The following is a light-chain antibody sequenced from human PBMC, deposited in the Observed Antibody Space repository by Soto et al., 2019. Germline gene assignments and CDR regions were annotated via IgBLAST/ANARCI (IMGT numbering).Light chain of an antibody. J-gene: IGKJ1*01. Sequence: DIQMTQSPTTLSASVGDRVTITCRASQSISSWLAWYQQKPGKAPKLLIYDASSVESGVSSRFSGSGSGTEFTLTISSLQPDNFATYYCQDYNSWTFGQGTKVDIK. CDR2: DAS. CDR3: QDYNSWT. V-gene: IGKV1-5*01. CDR1: QSISSW.